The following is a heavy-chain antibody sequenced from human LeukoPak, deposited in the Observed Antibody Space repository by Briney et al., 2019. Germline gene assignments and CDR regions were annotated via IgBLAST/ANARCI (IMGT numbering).Heavy chain of an antibody. CDR3: AKAVGGTFDY. D-gene: IGHD1-26*01. V-gene: IGHV3-23*01. CDR1: GFSFSSNA. J-gene: IGHJ4*02. Sequence: PGGSLRLSCAASGFSFSSNAMNWVRQAPGKGLEWVSVISGSGDSTYYTDSVKGRLTISRDNSKNTLFLQMNSLRPEDTALYYCAKAVGGTFDYWGQGTLVTVSS. CDR2: ISGSGDST.